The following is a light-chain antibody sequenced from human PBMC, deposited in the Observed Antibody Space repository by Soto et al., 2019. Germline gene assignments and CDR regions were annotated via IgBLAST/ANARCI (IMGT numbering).Light chain of an antibody. CDR3: QQYENLPT. Sequence: DVQMTQSPSTLSASVGDRVTITCRASQSINNLLAWYQQKPGKAPKLLIYAASTLQSGVPSMCSGSGSGTDFTFTISRLQPEDIATYYCQQYENLPTFGQGTRLEI. V-gene: IGKV1-5*01. J-gene: IGKJ5*01. CDR1: QSINNL. CDR2: AAS.